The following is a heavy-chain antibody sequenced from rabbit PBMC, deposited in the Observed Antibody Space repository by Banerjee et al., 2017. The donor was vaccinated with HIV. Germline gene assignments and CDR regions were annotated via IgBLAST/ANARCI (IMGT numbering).Heavy chain of an antibody. CDR3: ARDAGGDGYSNDL. CDR2: IYAGSSGST. Sequence: QEQLVESGGGLVQPEGSLTLTCTASGFSFSNKYVMCWVRQAPGKGLEWIACIYAGSSGSTYYASWAKGRFTISKASSTTVTLQMTSLTAADTATYFCARDAGGDGYSNDLWGQGTLVTVS. J-gene: IGHJ3*01. D-gene: IGHD7-1*01. V-gene: IGHV1S45*01. CDR1: GFSFSNKYV.